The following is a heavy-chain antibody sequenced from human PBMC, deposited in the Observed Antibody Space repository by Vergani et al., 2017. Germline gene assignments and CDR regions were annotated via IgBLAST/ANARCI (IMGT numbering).Heavy chain of an antibody. J-gene: IGHJ4*02. V-gene: IGHV1-18*01. CDR1: GYTFTSYG. Sequence: QVQLVQSGAEVKKPGASVKVSCKASGYTFTSYGISWVRQAPGQGLEWMGWISAYNGNTNYAQKLQGRVTMTTDTSTSTAYMELRSLRSDDTAVYYCARDGYYYDSSGYPGWYYFDYWGQGTLVTVSS. CDR3: ARDGYYYDSSGYPGWYYFDY. CDR2: ISAYNGNT. D-gene: IGHD3-22*01.